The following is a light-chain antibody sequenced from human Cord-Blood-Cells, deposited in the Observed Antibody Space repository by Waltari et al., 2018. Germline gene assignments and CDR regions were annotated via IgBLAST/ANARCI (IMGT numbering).Light chain of an antibody. V-gene: IGLV2-23*01. CDR3: CSYAGSSTVV. J-gene: IGLJ2*01. CDR1: SSDVGSYNL. Sequence: QSALTQPASVSGSPGQSITISCPGTSSDVGSYNLVSWYQQHPGKAPKLMIYEGSKRPSGVSNLFSGSKSGNTASLTIPGLQAEDEADYYCCSYAGSSTVVFGGGTKLTVL. CDR2: EGS.